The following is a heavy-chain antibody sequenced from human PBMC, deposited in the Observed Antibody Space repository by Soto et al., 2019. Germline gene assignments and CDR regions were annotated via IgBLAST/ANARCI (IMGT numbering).Heavy chain of an antibody. CDR3: VKEGDCSGGSCSIFDH. CDR1: GFPFSSYS. Sequence: XGSLRRSCAAAGFPFSSYSMDWVRQAPGRGLEWVTVISYDGSNKDYADSVKGRFTISRDNSKNTLYLQMNSLRAEDTAVYYCVKEGDCSGGSCSIFDHWGQGTLVTVSS. J-gene: IGHJ4*02. CDR2: ISYDGSNK. V-gene: IGHV3-30*18. D-gene: IGHD2-15*01.